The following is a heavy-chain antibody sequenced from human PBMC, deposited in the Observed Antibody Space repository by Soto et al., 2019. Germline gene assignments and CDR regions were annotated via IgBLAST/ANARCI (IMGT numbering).Heavy chain of an antibody. CDR2: IYYSGST. Sequence: SETLSLTCTVSGGSVSSYYWSWIRQPPGKGLEWIGYIYYSGSTNYNPSLKSRVTISVDTSKNQFSLKLSSVTAADTAVYYCAILRITMVRGPIGGWFDPWGQGTLVTVSS. CDR1: GGSVSSYY. V-gene: IGHV4-59*02. J-gene: IGHJ5*02. D-gene: IGHD3-10*01. CDR3: AILRITMVRGPIGGWFDP.